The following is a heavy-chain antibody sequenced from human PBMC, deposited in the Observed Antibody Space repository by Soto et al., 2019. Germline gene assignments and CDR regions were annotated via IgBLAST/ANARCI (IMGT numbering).Heavy chain of an antibody. D-gene: IGHD5-18*01. Sequence: ASVKVSCKASGYTFGAYGISWLLQAPGQGLEWMGWISVYNGNTNYAQNFQGRVTMTTDTSTSTAYMELRSLRSDDTAVYYCARDRADTAFDYWGQGTLVTVSS. CDR2: ISVYNGNT. V-gene: IGHV1-18*04. CDR3: ARDRADTAFDY. J-gene: IGHJ4*02. CDR1: GYTFGAYG.